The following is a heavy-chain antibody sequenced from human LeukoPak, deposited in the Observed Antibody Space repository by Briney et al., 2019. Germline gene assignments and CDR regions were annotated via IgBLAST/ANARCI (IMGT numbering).Heavy chain of an antibody. CDR1: GFTFRNAW. J-gene: IGHJ4*02. V-gene: IGHV3-15*01. D-gene: IGHD2-2*01. CDR2: IKSKTDGGTT. Sequence: PGGSLRLSCAASGFTFRNAWMSWVRQAPGKGLEWVGRIKSKTDGGTTDYAAPVKGRFTISRDDSKNTLYLQMNSLKTEDTAVYYCTTDPTPSIVVPADFDYWGQGTLVTVSS. CDR3: TTDPTPSIVVPADFDY.